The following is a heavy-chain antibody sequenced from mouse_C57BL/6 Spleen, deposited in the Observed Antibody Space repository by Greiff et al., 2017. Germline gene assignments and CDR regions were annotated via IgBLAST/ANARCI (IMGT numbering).Heavy chain of an antibody. CDR3: ARGGYDGYFDY. V-gene: IGHV1-7*01. CDR1: GYTFTSYW. D-gene: IGHD2-2*01. CDR2: INPSSGYT. J-gene: IGHJ2*01. Sequence: QVQLQQSGAELAKPGASVKLSCKASGYTFTSYWMHWVKQRPGQGLEWIGYINPSSGYTKYNQKFKDKATFTADKSSSTAYMQLSSLTYEDSAVYYCARGGYDGYFDYWGQGTTLTVSS.